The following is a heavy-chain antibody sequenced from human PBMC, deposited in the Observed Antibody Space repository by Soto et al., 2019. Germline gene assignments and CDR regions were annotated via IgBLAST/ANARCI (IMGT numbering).Heavy chain of an antibody. J-gene: IGHJ5*02. CDR2: INPSGGST. CDR3: AIDYDILTGLNWFDP. CDR1: GYTFTSYY. D-gene: IGHD3-9*01. V-gene: IGHV1-46*01. Sequence: ASVKVSCKASGYTFTSYYMHWVRQAPGQGLEWMGIINPSGGSTSYAQKFQGRVTMTRDTSTSTVYMELRSLRSDDTAVYYCAIDYDILTGLNWFDPWGQGTLVTVSS.